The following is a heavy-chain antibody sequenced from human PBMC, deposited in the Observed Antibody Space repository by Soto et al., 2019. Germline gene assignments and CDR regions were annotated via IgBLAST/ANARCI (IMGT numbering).Heavy chain of an antibody. CDR2: IHPGDSDT. D-gene: IGHD6-13*01. CDR3: ARHNRYSSTWFEGWFDP. V-gene: IGHV5-51*01. J-gene: IGHJ5*02. CDR1: GYSFSTYW. Sequence: LGESLKISCKASGYSFSTYWVGWVRQIPGRGLEWMGIIHPGDSDTRYSPFFQGQVTISADKSISTAYLQWSSLKASDTAMYYCARHNRYSSTWFEGWFDPWGQGTLVTVSS.